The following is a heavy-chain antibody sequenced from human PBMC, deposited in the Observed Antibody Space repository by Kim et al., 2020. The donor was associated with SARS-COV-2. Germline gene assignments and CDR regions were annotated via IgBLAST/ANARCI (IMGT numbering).Heavy chain of an antibody. Sequence: GRVTITADESTSTAYMELSSLRSEDTAVYYCARDHRPSIAVAGTGAAFDIWGQGTMVTVSS. V-gene: IGHV1-69*01. CDR3: ARDHRPSIAVAGTGAAFDI. D-gene: IGHD6-19*01. J-gene: IGHJ3*02.